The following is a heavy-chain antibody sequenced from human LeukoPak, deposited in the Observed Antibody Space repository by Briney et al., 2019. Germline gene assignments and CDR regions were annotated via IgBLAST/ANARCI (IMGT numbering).Heavy chain of an antibody. V-gene: IGHV5-51*01. CDR3: ARGADTAMVPPFDS. Sequence: GESLKISCKGSGYTFTSYWIGWVRQMPGKGLEWMGIIYPADSDTRYSPSFQGQVTISADKSINIAYLQWGSLKASDTAMYYCARGADTAMVPPFDSWGQGTLVTVSS. CDR1: GYTFTSYW. CDR2: IYPADSDT. J-gene: IGHJ4*02. D-gene: IGHD5-18*01.